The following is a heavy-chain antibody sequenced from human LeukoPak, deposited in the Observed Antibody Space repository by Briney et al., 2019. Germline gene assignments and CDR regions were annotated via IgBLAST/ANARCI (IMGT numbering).Heavy chain of an antibody. J-gene: IGHJ4*02. V-gene: IGHV1-2*06. D-gene: IGHD2-2*01. Sequence: EASVKVSCKASGYTFTGYYMHWVRQAPGQGLEYMGRINPISGGTVHAQKFQGRVTMTRDTSITTAYMELTRLTSDDTAVYYCASYCRSTSCYSDYWGQGTLVTVSS. CDR2: INPISGGT. CDR1: GYTFTGYY. CDR3: ASYCRSTSCYSDY.